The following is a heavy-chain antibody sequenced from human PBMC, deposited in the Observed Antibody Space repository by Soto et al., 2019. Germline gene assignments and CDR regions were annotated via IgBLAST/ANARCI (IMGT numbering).Heavy chain of an antibody. CDR3: ATQEVGGSYVYTFDP. J-gene: IGHJ5*02. D-gene: IGHD1-26*01. V-gene: IGHV4-59*08. CDR1: GGSMSSYY. CDR2: IYYSGST. Sequence: SETLSLTCTVSGGSMSSYYWSWIRQSPGKGLEWIGYIYYSGSTNYNPSLKSRVTISVDTSKNQFSLKLSSVTTADTAVYYCATQEVGGSYVYTFDPWGQGTLVTVSS.